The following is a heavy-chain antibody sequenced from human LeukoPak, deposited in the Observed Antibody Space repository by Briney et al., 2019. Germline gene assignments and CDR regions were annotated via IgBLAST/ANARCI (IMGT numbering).Heavy chain of an antibody. Sequence: PGGSLRLSCAASGFTFDDYAMHWVRQAPGKGLEWVSRISWNSGSKGYADSVKGRFTISRDNAKNSLYLQMNSLRAEDTAFYYYAKVVVAAANHWYFDHWGRGTLVTVSS. V-gene: IGHV3-9*01. CDR3: AKVVVAAANHWYFDH. D-gene: IGHD2-2*01. J-gene: IGHJ2*01. CDR2: ISWNSGSK. CDR1: GFTFDDYA.